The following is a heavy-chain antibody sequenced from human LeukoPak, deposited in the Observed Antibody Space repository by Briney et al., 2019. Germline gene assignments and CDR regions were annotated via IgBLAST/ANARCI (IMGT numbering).Heavy chain of an antibody. Sequence: SETLSLTCTVSGGSISSGSYYWSWIRQPAGKGLEWIGRIYTSGSTNYNPSLKSRVTISVDTSKNQFSLKLSSVTAADTAVYYCAKPSGWFDWFDPWGQGTLVTVSS. CDR1: GGSISSGSYY. CDR2: IYTSGST. V-gene: IGHV4-61*02. CDR3: AKPSGWFDWFDP. D-gene: IGHD6-19*01. J-gene: IGHJ5*02.